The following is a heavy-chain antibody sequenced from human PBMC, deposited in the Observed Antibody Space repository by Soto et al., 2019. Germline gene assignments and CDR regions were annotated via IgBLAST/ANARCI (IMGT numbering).Heavy chain of an antibody. CDR2: ISSGSTYI. J-gene: IGHJ4*02. CDR3: AKEYSGSSWDVDY. Sequence: EVQLVESGGGLVKPGESLRLSCAASGFTFSNYNMNWVRQAPGKGLEWVSSISSGSTYIYYADLVKGRFTISRDNAKNSLYLQMNSLRAEDTAVYYCAKEYSGSSWDVDYWGQGTLVTVSS. D-gene: IGHD6-6*01. V-gene: IGHV3-21*01. CDR1: GFTFSNYN.